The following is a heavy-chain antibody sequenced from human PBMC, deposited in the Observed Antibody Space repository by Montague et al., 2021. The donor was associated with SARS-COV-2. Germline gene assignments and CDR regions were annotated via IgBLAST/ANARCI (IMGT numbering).Heavy chain of an antibody. D-gene: IGHD4-17*01. Sequence: SLRLSCAASGFTFSSYAMSWVRQAPGKGLEWVSAISGSGGSTYYXDSXKGLFTISRDNSKNTLYLQMNSLRAEDTAVSYCAKAPQPHDYGDYFDYWGQGTLVTVSS. V-gene: IGHV3-23*01. J-gene: IGHJ4*02. CDR3: AKAPQPHDYGDYFDY. CDR2: ISGSGGST. CDR1: GFTFSSYA.